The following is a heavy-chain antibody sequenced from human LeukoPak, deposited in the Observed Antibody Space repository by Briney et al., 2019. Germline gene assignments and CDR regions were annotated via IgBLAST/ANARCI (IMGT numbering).Heavy chain of an antibody. Sequence: SETLSLTCTVSGGSISSGDYYWSWIRQPPGKGLEWIGYIYYSGSTYYNPSLKSRVTISVDTSKNQFSLKLSSVTAADTAVYYCATLNPYYYDSSLGAFDIWGQGTMVTVSS. J-gene: IGHJ3*02. V-gene: IGHV4-30-4*01. CDR2: IYYSGST. D-gene: IGHD3-22*01. CDR3: ATLNPYYYDSSLGAFDI. CDR1: GGSISSGDYY.